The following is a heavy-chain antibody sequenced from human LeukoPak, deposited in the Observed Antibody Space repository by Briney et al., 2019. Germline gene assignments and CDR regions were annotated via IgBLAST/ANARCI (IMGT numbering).Heavy chain of an antibody. Sequence: SETLSLTCTVSGVSVINYYWSWIRQPAGKGLEWIGHIHTSGNTNYNPSLKSRVTMSVDTSKNQFSLKLSSVTAADTAVYYCARLLLGQTFDYWGQGAPVTVSS. CDR2: IHTSGNT. CDR1: GVSVINYY. CDR3: ARLLLGQTFDY. J-gene: IGHJ4*02. V-gene: IGHV4-4*07. D-gene: IGHD2-15*01.